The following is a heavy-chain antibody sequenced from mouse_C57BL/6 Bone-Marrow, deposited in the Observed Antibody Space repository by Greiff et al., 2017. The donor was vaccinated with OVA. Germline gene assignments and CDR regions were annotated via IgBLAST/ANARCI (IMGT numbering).Heavy chain of an antibody. V-gene: IGHV10-1*01. Sequence: EVQLVESGGGLVQPKGSLKLSCAASGFSFNTYAMNWVRQAPGKGLEWVARIRSKSNNYATYYADSVKDRFTISRDDSESMLYLQMNNLKTEDTAMYYCVRHGPYYGNYMGYFDVWGTGTTVTVSS. CDR2: IRSKSNNYAT. J-gene: IGHJ1*03. D-gene: IGHD2-10*01. CDR1: GFSFNTYA. CDR3: VRHGPYYGNYMGYFDV.